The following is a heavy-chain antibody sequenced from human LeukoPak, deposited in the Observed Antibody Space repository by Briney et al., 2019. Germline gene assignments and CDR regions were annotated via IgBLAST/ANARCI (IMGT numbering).Heavy chain of an antibody. Sequence: PGGSLRLSCAASGFTVSSNYMSWVRQAPGKGLEWVSVIYSGGSTYYPDSVKGRFIFYIENAKNSLYLQMNSLRAEDTAIYYCARAGTAARLGMGFDSWGLGTLVTVSS. CDR2: IYSGGST. J-gene: IGHJ4*02. CDR1: GFTVSSNY. D-gene: IGHD6-6*01. CDR3: ARAGTAARLGMGFDS. V-gene: IGHV3-53*01.